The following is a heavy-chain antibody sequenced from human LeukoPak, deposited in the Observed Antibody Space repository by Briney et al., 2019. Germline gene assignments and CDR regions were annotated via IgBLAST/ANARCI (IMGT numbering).Heavy chain of an antibody. CDR3: ARGSDTVTTKDWFDP. J-gene: IGHJ5*02. CDR2: INSYGTST. V-gene: IGHV3-74*03. Sequence: GGSLRQSCAASGFTFSSYWMPWVRQVPGKGLVWVGRINSYGTSTTYGDSIEGRFTITRDNAKNTLYLEVNSLRDDDTAVYYYARGSDTVTTKDWFDPWGQGTQVTVSS. CDR1: GFTFSSYW. D-gene: IGHD4-17*01.